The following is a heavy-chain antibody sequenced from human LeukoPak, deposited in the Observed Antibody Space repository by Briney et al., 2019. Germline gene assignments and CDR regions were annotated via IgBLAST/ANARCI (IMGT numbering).Heavy chain of an antibody. D-gene: IGHD1-26*01. Sequence: AAVTVSFKASGYIFTNYGISCVRQARGQAREGMGCISTIWDIRSYAQTLRGRYTMTTDTATTTAYMELNNLTFDDTAVYYCARDWDAMNHCFDPWGQGTPVTVSS. CDR2: ISTIWDIR. CDR3: ARDWDAMNHCFDP. V-gene: IGHV1-18*01. CDR1: GYIFTNYG. J-gene: IGHJ5*02.